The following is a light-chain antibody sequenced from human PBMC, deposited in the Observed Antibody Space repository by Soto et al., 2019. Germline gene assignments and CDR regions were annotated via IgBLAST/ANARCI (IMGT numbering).Light chain of an antibody. V-gene: IGLV2-14*01. CDR2: EVT. Sequence: QSALAQPASVSGSPGQSITISCTGTSSDVGAYNYVSWCQHHPGKAPKLLIYEVTNRPSGVSNRFSGSKSGNTASLTISGLQAEDEADYYCNSYTTNSNRVFGTGTKVTVL. J-gene: IGLJ1*01. CDR1: SSDVGAYNY. CDR3: NSYTTNSNRV.